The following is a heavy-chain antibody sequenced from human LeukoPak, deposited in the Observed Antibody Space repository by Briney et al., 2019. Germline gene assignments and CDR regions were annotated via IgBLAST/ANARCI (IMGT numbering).Heavy chain of an antibody. CDR1: GGSISSGGYS. J-gene: IGHJ5*02. V-gene: IGHV4-30-4*08. CDR2: IYYSGST. CDR3: ARESGGYYYANWFDP. D-gene: IGHD3-22*01. Sequence: SQTLSLTCAVSGGSISSGGYSWSWIRQPPGKGLEWIGYIYYSGSTYYNPSLKSRVTISVDTSKNQFSLKLSSVTAADTAVYYCARESGGYYYANWFDPWGQGTLVTVSS.